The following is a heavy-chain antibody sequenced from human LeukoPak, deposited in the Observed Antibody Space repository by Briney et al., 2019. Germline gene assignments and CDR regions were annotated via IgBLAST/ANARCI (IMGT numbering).Heavy chain of an antibody. CDR2: IFGGGNT. CDR1: GFSVSNNY. J-gene: IGHJ3*02. Sequence: PGRSLRLSCAVSGFSVSNNYINWVRQAPGKGLEWVSVIFGGGNTYSADSVRGRFSISRDTSKNTLYLQMNSLRAEDTAVYYCAKDQDSSGYYFSAFDIWGQGTMVTVSS. CDR3: AKDQDSSGYYFSAFDI. D-gene: IGHD3-22*01. V-gene: IGHV3-66*01.